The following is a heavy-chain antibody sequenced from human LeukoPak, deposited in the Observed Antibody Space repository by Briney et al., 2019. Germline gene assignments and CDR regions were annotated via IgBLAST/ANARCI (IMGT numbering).Heavy chain of an antibody. Sequence: GGSLRLSCAVSGFMFSQHTMSWVRQAPGKRLEWVSAISGSGGSTYYADSVKGRFTISRDNSKNTLYLQMNSLRAEDTAVYYCAKDREGHYPWGGMDVWGQGTTVTVSS. CDR2: ISGSGGST. CDR3: AKDREGHYPWGGMDV. J-gene: IGHJ6*02. CDR1: GFMFSQHT. V-gene: IGHV3-23*01. D-gene: IGHD3-16*01.